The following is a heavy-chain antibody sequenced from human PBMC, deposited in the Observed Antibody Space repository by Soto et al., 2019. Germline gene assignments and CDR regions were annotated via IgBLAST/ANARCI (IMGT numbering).Heavy chain of an antibody. J-gene: IGHJ4*02. V-gene: IGHV3-30*18. CDR1: GFTFSSYG. CDR3: AKDHNYDFWSGYYADY. Sequence: QVQLVESGGGVVQPGRSLRLSCAASGFTFSSYGMHWVRQAPGKGLEWVAVISYDGSNKYYADSVKGRFTISRDNSKNTLYLQMNRLRAEDTAVYYCAKDHNYDFWSGYYADYWGQGTLVTVAS. CDR2: ISYDGSNK. D-gene: IGHD3-3*01.